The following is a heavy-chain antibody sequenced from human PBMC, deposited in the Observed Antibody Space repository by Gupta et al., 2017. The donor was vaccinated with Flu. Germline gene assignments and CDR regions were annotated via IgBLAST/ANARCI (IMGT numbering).Heavy chain of an antibody. D-gene: IGHD3-9*01. Sequence: GGSTASSRYYWGWVRQPPGKGLEWIATIYYDGTTYYNPSLRSRVTMSVDTSKNQFSLRLRSVTAADTALYYCARHFDGSHFAPWGQGTRVTV. CDR3: ARHFDGSHFAP. CDR1: GGSTASSRYY. J-gene: IGHJ5*02. CDR2: IYYDGTT. V-gene: IGHV4-39*01.